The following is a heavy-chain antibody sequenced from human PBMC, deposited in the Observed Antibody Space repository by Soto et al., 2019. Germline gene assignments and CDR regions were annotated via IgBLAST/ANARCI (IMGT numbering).Heavy chain of an antibody. J-gene: IGHJ3*02. V-gene: IGHV3-30-3*01. CDR1: GFTFSSYA. Sequence: QVQLVVSGGGVVQPGRSLRLSCAASGFTFSSYARHWVRQAPGKGLEWVAVISDDGSNKYYADSVKGRFTISRDNSKNTLYLQMNRLRAEDTAVYYCARGRIPYYYDRSGYYLGGACDIRGTGTMVAVSS. CDR2: ISDDGSNK. D-gene: IGHD3-22*01. CDR3: ARGRIPYYYDRSGYYLGGACDI.